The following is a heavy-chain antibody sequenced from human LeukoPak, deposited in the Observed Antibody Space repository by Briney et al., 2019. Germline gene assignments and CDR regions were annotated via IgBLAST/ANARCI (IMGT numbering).Heavy chain of an antibody. D-gene: IGHD6-13*01. CDR2: IYYSGST. J-gene: IGHJ4*02. CDR3: ARGRAYTSTYYKPPPLPDY. V-gene: IGHV4-31*03. Sequence: SETLSLTCSVSGGSISSGGYYWSWIRQHPGKGLEWIGYIYYSGSTYYNPSFKSRVTISLETSKNRFSLRLSSVTAADTAVYYCARGRAYTSTYYKPPPLPDYWGQGTLVTVSS. CDR1: GGSISSGGYY.